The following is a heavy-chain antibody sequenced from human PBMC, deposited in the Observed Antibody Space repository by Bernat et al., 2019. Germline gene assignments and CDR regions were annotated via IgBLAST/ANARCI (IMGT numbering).Heavy chain of an antibody. CDR1: GASISNDDYY. D-gene: IGHD3-22*01. J-gene: IGHJ3*02. CDR2: IYHSGTA. V-gene: IGHV4-31*11. CDR3: ARAMIISENAFDI. Sequence: QVQLRESGPGLVKPSQTLSLTCAVSGASISNDDYYWTWIRQHPGKGLEWIGYIYHSGTAFYSPSLKSRVTISVDTSKNQFSLKVNSVTAADTAMYYCARAMIISENAFDIWGQGTMVTVSS.